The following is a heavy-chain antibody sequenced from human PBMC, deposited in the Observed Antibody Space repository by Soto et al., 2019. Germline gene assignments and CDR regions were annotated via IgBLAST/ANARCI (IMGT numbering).Heavy chain of an antibody. CDR1: GGSVSGDHW. CDR3: ARDRSDSWTPAFYFDY. D-gene: IGHD2-2*01. CDR2: IYQGGNI. V-gene: IGHV4-4*02. Sequence: QVQLHESGPRLVKPSGTLSLICDVSGGSVSGDHWWAWVRQAPGKGLEWLGEIYQGGNINYNPSLKSRVTMSLDKTRNRFALSLTSVTDADTAVYYCARDRSDSWTPAFYFDYWGQGMLVTVSS. J-gene: IGHJ4*02.